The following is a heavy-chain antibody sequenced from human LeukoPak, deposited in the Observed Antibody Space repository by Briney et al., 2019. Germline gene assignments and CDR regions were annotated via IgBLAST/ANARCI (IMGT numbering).Heavy chain of an antibody. D-gene: IGHD3-10*01. J-gene: IGHJ4*02. Sequence: SETLSLTCTASGGSISSGGYYWSWIRQHPGKGLEWIGYIYYSGSTYYNPSLKSRVTISVGTSKSQFSLKLSSVTAADTAVYYCARAFHYNYYGSGSYNYYFDYWGQGTLVTVSS. CDR3: ARAFHYNYYGSGSYNYYFDY. CDR2: IYYSGST. V-gene: IGHV4-31*03. CDR1: GGSISSGGYY.